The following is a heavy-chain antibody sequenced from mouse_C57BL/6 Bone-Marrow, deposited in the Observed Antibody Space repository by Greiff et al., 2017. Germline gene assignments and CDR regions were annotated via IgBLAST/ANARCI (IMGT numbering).Heavy chain of an antibody. CDR3: ASGVYYGSSAIVYARDD. CDR2: IHPNSGST. D-gene: IGHD1-1*01. J-gene: IGHJ4*01. V-gene: IGHV1-64*01. Sequence: QVQLQQPGAELVKPGASVKLSCKASGYTFTSYWMHWVKQRPGQGLEWIGMIHPNSGSTNYNEKFKSKATLPVDKSSSTAYMQLSSLTSEDSAVSYYASGVYYGSSAIVYARDDWGQGTSVTVSS. CDR1: GYTFTSYW.